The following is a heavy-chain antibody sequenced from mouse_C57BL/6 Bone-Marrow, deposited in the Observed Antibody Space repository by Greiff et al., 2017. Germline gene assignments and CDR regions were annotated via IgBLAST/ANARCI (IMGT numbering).Heavy chain of an antibody. J-gene: IGHJ2*01. D-gene: IGHD2-1*01. Sequence: EVMLVESGGGLVKPGGSLKLSCAASGFTFSSYAMSWVRQTPEKRLEWVATISDGGSYTYYPDNVKGRFTISRDNAKNNLYLQMSHLKSEDTAMYYCAREIYYLDYWGQGTTLTVSS. CDR2: ISDGGSYT. CDR1: GFTFSSYA. CDR3: AREIYYLDY. V-gene: IGHV5-4*01.